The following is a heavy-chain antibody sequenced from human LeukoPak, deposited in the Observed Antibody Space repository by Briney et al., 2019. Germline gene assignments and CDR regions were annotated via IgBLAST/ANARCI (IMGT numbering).Heavy chain of an antibody. D-gene: IGHD4-11*01. V-gene: IGHV3-15*01. CDR3: TAGLGKTDDDS. J-gene: IGHJ4*02. CDR1: GFNFNDAW. Sequence: GGSLRLSCEGSGFNFNDAWIRWIRQAPGKGLEWVGRVRTTAEGETTDYAAPVRARFIISRDDSKSMVYLQMNRLETEDTAIYYCTAGLGKTDDDSWGQGTLVTVSS. CDR2: VRTTAEGETT.